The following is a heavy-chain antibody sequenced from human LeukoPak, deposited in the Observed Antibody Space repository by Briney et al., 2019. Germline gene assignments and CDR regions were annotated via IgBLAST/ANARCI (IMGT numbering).Heavy chain of an antibody. D-gene: IGHD3-22*01. V-gene: IGHV3-53*01. Sequence: GGSLRLSCAASGFTVSSNYMSWVRQAPGKGLEWVSVIYSGGSTYYADSVKGRFTISRDNSKNTLYLQMNSLRAEDTAVYYCARESYYYDSSGYSPQDYWGQGTLVTVSS. CDR1: GFTVSSNY. J-gene: IGHJ4*02. CDR2: IYSGGST. CDR3: ARESYYYDSSGYSPQDY.